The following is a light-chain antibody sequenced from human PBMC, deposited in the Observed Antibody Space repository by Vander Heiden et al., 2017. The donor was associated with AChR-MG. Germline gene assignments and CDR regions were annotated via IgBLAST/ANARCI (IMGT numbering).Light chain of an antibody. CDR1: QSISSW. V-gene: IGKV1-5*03. Sequence: DIHMTQSPSTLSASVGDRVTITCRASQSISSWLSWYQQKPGKAPKMLIDKASSLESGVPSRFGGSGSGTEFTLTISSLQPEDFATYYCQQYSSFPVTFGQRTRLDIK. J-gene: IGKJ5*01. CDR3: QQYSSFPVT. CDR2: KAS.